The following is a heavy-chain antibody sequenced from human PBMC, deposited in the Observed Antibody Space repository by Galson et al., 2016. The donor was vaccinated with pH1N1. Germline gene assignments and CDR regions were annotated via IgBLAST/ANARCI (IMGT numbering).Heavy chain of an antibody. V-gene: IGHV3-72*01. CDR2: ITKRPEDYST. J-gene: IGHJ4*02. Sequence: LRLSCAASGFTLGDFYMDWVRQAPGKGLEWVGRITKRPEDYSTQDAASVEGRFTISRDDSKNLLYLQMNSLNTEDTAVYYCTRENHHKFDYWGQGTLVTVSS. CDR3: TRENHHKFDY. CDR1: GFTLGDFY.